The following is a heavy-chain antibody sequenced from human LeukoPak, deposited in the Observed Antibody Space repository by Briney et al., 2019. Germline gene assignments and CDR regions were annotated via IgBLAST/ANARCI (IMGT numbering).Heavy chain of an antibody. Sequence: SETLSLTCAVSGASSSSYYWSWFRQPLGRGLVGIGYLYFTENTNYNPSLKSRVTISVDASKYQFSLKLNSVTAADTAVYYCARLLASYSSGWPYYFVYWGQGILVTDSS. CDR3: ARLLASYSSGWPYYFVY. D-gene: IGHD6-19*01. CDR1: GASSSSYY. CDR2: LYFTENT. V-gene: IGHV4-59*08. J-gene: IGHJ4*02.